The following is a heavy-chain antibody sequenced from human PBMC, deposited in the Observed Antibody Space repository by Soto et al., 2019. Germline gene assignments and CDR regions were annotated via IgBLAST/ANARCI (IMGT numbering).Heavy chain of an antibody. CDR3: TRAYGAETFDF. Sequence: VKVSCKASGYTFNNYDIHWVRQAPGHGLEWMGWMNPNSGNTGYAQNFRGRVTMTQNTAIGTAYMELSSLRPDDTATYYCTRAYGAETFDFWGQGTRVTVSS. CDR1: GYTFNNYD. J-gene: IGHJ5*01. D-gene: IGHD3-10*01. V-gene: IGHV1-8*02. CDR2: MNPNSGNT.